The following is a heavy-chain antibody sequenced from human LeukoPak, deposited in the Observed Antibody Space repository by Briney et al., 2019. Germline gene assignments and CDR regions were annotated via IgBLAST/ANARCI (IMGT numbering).Heavy chain of an antibody. CDR2: MNPNSDNT. J-gene: IGHJ4*02. V-gene: IGHV1-8*02. CDR1: GGTFSSYA. Sequence: GASVKVSCKASGGTFSSYAINWVRQATGQGLEWMGWMNPNSDNTGYAQKFQGRVTMTRNTSISTAYMELSSLRSEDTAVYYCARAYTAVVLDYWGQGTLVTVSS. D-gene: IGHD5-18*01. CDR3: ARAYTAVVLDY.